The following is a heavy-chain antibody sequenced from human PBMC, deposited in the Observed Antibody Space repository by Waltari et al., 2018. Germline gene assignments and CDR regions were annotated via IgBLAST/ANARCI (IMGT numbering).Heavy chain of an antibody. CDR3: ARDLDDFWSGYYYDY. D-gene: IGHD3-3*01. Sequence: EVQLVESGGGLVQPGGSLRLSCAASGFTFSTYSMSWVRQAPGKGLEWVANIKQDGSEKYYVDSVKGQFTISRDNAKNSLYLQMNSLRAEDTAVYYCARDLDDFWSGYYYDYWGQGTLVTVSS. CDR2: IKQDGSEK. CDR1: GFTFSTYS. V-gene: IGHV3-7*01. J-gene: IGHJ4*02.